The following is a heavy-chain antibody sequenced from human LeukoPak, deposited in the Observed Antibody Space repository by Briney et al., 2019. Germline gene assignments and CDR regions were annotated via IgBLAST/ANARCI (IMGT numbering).Heavy chain of an antibody. J-gene: IGHJ4*02. CDR2: VSVSADST. Sequence: PGGSLRLSCAASGFTFSSNAMSWVRQAPGKGLEWDSAVSVSADSTYYADSVKGRFTISRDNSRNMVYLQMNSLRAEDTAIYYCAKASPYYDILTGYYYYFDYWGQGTLVTVSS. CDR3: AKASPYYDILTGYYYYFDY. CDR1: GFTFSSNA. D-gene: IGHD3-9*01. V-gene: IGHV3-23*01.